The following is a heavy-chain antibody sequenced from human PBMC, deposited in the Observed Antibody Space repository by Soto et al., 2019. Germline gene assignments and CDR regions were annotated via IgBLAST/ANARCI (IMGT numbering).Heavy chain of an antibody. CDR2: IYYSGST. J-gene: IGHJ6*03. CDR1: GGSISSSSYY. CDR3: ARTGATGGGYYYYYYMDV. V-gene: IGHV4-39*01. Sequence: SETLSLTCTVSGGSISSSSYYWGWIRQPPGKGLEWIGSIYYSGSTYYNPSLKSRVTISVDTSKNQFSLKLSSVTAADTAVYYCARTGATGGGYYYYYYMDVWGKGTTVTVSS. D-gene: IGHD2-8*02.